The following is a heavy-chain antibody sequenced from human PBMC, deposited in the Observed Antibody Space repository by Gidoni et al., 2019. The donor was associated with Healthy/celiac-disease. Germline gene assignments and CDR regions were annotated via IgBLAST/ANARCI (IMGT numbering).Heavy chain of an antibody. CDR1: GFTFSGYW. J-gene: IGHJ4*02. CDR2: IKQDGSEK. V-gene: IGHV3-7*01. D-gene: IGHD4-17*01. Sequence: EVQLVEYGGGLVQPGGSLRLSCAASGFTFSGYWMSWVRQAPGKGLEWVANIKQDGSEKYYVDSVKGRFTISRDNAKNSLYLQMNSLRAEDTAVYYCARCLDAYVDYYFDYWGQGTLVTVSS. CDR3: ARCLDAYVDYYFDY.